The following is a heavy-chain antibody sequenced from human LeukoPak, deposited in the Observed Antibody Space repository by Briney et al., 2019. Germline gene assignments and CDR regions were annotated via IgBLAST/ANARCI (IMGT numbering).Heavy chain of an antibody. D-gene: IGHD2-15*01. CDR1: GYTFTGYY. CDR3: ASYSGGYCSGGSCLGY. J-gene: IGHJ4*02. V-gene: IGHV1-2*02. Sequence: ASVKVSCKASGYTFTGYYVHWVRQAPGQGLEWMGWINPNSGGTNYAQKFQGRVTMTRDTSISTAYMELSRLRSDDTAVYYCASYSGGYCSGGSCLGYWGQGTLVTVSS. CDR2: INPNSGGT.